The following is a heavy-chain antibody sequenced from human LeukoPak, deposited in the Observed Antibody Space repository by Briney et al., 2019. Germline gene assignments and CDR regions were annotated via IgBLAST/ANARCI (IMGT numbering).Heavy chain of an antibody. Sequence: GGSLRLSCAASGFTFSTYGMNWVRQAPGRGLEWVSSISGSGGSTYYADSVKGRFTISRDNLKDTLYLQMNSLTAEDTAVYYCAKDWGSGYFDYWGQGTLVTVSS. CDR1: GFTFSTYG. CDR2: ISGSGGST. V-gene: IGHV3-23*01. D-gene: IGHD3-22*01. J-gene: IGHJ4*02. CDR3: AKDWGSGYFDY.